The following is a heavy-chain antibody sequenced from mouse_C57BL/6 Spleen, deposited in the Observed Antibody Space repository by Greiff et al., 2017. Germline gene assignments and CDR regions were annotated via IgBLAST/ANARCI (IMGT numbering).Heavy chain of an antibody. Sequence: DVQLVESGGGLVQPKGSLKLSCAASGFSFNTYAMNWVRQAPGKGLEWVARIRSKSNNYATYYADSVKDRFTISRDDSESMLYLQMNNLKTEDTAMYDCVRRNWDYAMDYWGQGTSVTVSS. CDR1: GFSFNTYA. V-gene: IGHV10-1*01. D-gene: IGHD4-1*01. J-gene: IGHJ4*01. CDR3: VRRNWDYAMDY. CDR2: IRSKSNNYAT.